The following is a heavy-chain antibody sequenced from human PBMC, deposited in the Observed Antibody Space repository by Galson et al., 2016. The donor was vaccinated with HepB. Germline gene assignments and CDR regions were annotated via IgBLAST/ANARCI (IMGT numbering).Heavy chain of an antibody. Sequence: SETLSLTCTVSGGSISSTNYFWVWIRQPPGKGLEWIGSIYYSESTYYNPSLKSRVTISLDTSKNQFSLKLSSVTAADTAVYYCARDREDNRYGYVGWFDPWGQGTLVTVSS. CDR2: IYYSEST. J-gene: IGHJ5*02. D-gene: IGHD5-18*01. CDR1: GGSISSTNYF. CDR3: ARDREDNRYGYVGWFDP. V-gene: IGHV4-39*07.